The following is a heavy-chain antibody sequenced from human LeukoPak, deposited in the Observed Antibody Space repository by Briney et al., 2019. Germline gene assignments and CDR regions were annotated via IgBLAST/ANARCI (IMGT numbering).Heavy chain of an antibody. D-gene: IGHD6-13*01. Sequence: GGSLRLSCAASGFSFSSYAMSWVRQAPGRGLEWVSGIGGSGSSTYYAGSVKGRFTISRDNSKNTLYLQMNSLRGEDTAVYYCARSWAAWTEYLHHWGQGTLVTVSS. J-gene: IGHJ1*01. CDR1: GFSFSSYA. CDR2: IGGSGSST. CDR3: ARSWAAWTEYLHH. V-gene: IGHV3-23*01.